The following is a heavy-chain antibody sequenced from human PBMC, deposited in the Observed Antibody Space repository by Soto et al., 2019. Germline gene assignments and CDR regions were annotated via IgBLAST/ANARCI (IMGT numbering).Heavy chain of an antibody. D-gene: IGHD3-10*01. J-gene: IGHJ4*02. Sequence: SVKVSCPASGGTFSSYAISWVRQAPGQGLEWMGGIIPIFGTANYAQKFQGRVTITADESTSTAYMELSSLRSEDTAVYYWARVYGSGSYYDDWGEGTLVIGSS. CDR3: ARVYGSGSYYDD. CDR1: GGTFSSYA. CDR2: IIPIFGTA. V-gene: IGHV1-69*13.